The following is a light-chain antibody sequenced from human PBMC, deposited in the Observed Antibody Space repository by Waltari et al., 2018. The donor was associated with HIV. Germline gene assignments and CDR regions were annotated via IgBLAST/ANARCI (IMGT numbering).Light chain of an antibody. V-gene: IGLV1-40*01. CDR3: QSYDRSLSVV. J-gene: IGLJ2*01. Sequence: QSVLTQPPSGSGAPGQRVSISCTGSSSNSGAGYDVHWYQQLPGTAPNFLVFIHHNRPSGVPDRFSVSKSGTSASLAITGLQPEDEAHYYCQSYDRSLSVVFGGGTKLTVL. CDR2: IHH. CDR1: SSNSGAGYD.